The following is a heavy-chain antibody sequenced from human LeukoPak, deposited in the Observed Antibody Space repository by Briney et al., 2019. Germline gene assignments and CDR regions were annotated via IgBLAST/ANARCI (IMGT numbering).Heavy chain of an antibody. D-gene: IGHD3-3*01. CDR1: GFTFSSYS. CDR2: ISSSSSYI. J-gene: IGHJ3*02. CDR3: ARDGDAPGYDFWSGYQRGAFDI. Sequence: GGSLRLSCAASGFTFSSYSMNWVRQAPGKGLEWVSSISSSSSYIYYADSVKGRFTISRDNAKNSLYLQMNSLRAEDTAVYYCARDGDAPGYDFWSGYQRGAFDIWGQGTMVTVSS. V-gene: IGHV3-21*01.